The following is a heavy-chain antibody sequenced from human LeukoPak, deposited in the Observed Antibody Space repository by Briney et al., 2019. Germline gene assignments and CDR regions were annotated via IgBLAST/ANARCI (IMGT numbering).Heavy chain of an antibody. CDR2: IYPGDSNT. J-gene: IGHJ4*02. Sequence: GEFLKISCKGSGYSFASYWIGWVRQMPGKGLEWMGIIYPGDSNTKYSPPFQGQVTFSADKSSSTAYLQWFSQRASDTAMYYCARSKYYYDSSPYYLFDYWGQGTLVTVSS. CDR3: ARSKYYYDSSPYYLFDY. V-gene: IGHV5-51*01. D-gene: IGHD3-22*01. CDR1: GYSFASYW.